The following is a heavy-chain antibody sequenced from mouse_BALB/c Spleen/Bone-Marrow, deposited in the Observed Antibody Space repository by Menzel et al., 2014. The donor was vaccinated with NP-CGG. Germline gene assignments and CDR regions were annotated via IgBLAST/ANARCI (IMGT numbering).Heavy chain of an antibody. D-gene: IGHD2-1*01. CDR3: ASAENSYGNYNWYFDD. J-gene: IGHJ1*01. Sequence: LQESGPELVKPGALVKISCKASGYTFTSYDINWVKQRPGQGLEWIGWIYPGDGSTKYNEKFKGKATLTADKSSTTTYMHLSSMTFETDAVSFYASAENSYGNYNWYFDDWGAGTTVTVSS. V-gene: IGHV1S33*01. CDR1: GYTFTSYD. CDR2: IYPGDGST.